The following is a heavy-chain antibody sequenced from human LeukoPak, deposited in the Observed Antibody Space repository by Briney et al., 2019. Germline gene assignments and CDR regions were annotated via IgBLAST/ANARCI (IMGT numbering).Heavy chain of an antibody. CDR3: ARDGYTTGDSSGYRYYYYYYMDV. Sequence: ASVKVSCKASGYTFTGYYMHWVRQAPGQGLEWMGWINPNSGGTNYAQKFQGRVTMTRDTSISTAYMELSRLRSDDTAVYYCARDGYTTGDSSGYRYYYYYYMDVWGKGTTVTVSS. CDR1: GYTFTGYY. V-gene: IGHV1-2*02. J-gene: IGHJ6*03. D-gene: IGHD3-22*01. CDR2: INPNSGGT.